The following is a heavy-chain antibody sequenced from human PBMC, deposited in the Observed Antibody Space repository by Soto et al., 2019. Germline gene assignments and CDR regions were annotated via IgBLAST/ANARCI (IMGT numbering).Heavy chain of an antibody. J-gene: IGHJ4*02. Sequence: PGGSLRLSCATSGFTFRRNNMNWGRQAPGKGLEWVASISSSGDYLYYADSVKGRFIISRDNFQNSLFLQMNNMRADDTAGYYCVRGVDDEDVAEAPRFFFENWGQGTPVTVSS. D-gene: IGHD6-19*01. CDR3: VRGVDDEDVAEAPRFFFEN. CDR2: ISSSGDYL. V-gene: IGHV3-21*01. CDR1: GFTFRRNN.